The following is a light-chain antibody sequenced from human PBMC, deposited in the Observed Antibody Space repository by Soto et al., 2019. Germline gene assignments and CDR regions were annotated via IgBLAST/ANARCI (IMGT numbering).Light chain of an antibody. CDR1: QSVSSTY. CDR2: GAS. CDR3: QQYGSSPRYS. Sequence: EIVLTQSPGTLSLSPGEGATLSCRASQSVSSTYLNWYQHKPGQAPRLLIYGASNRATGIPDRFSGSGSGTDFTLTISRLEPEDFAMYYCQQYGSSPRYSFGPGPKLEIK. V-gene: IGKV3-20*01. J-gene: IGKJ2*03.